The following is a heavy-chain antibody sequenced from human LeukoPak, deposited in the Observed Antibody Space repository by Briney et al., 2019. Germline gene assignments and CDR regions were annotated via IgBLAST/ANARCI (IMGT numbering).Heavy chain of an antibody. Sequence: TSETLSLTCTVSGASIIDYYWSWIRQPPGRGLEWIGFGHYTGSSNYNPSLKSRVTTSVDTSKRQFSLKLISVTAADTAVYYCARHDNRGYYSLHYWGQGALVTVSS. CDR2: GHYTGSS. J-gene: IGHJ4*02. CDR3: ARHDNRGYYSLHY. CDR1: GASIIDYY. V-gene: IGHV4-59*08. D-gene: IGHD3-22*01.